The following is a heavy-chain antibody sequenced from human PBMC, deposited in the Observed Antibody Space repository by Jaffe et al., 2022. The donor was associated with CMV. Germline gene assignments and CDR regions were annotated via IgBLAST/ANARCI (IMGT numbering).Heavy chain of an antibody. D-gene: IGHD6-13*01. CDR1: GFTFNTYA. CDR3: ARYSVGQLDRGLDV. J-gene: IGHJ6*02. V-gene: IGHV3-23*01. CDR2: ISGSGVST. Sequence: EVKLLESGGGLVQSGGSLRLSCAASGFTFNTYAMTWVRQAPGKGLEWVSAISGSGVSTYYADSVKGRFTISRDNPKNTLFVQMNSLRAEDTAVYYCARYSVGQLDRGLDVWGQGTTVTVSS.